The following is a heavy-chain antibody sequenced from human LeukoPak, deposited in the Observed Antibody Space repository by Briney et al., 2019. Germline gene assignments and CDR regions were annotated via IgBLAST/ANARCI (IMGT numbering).Heavy chain of an antibody. V-gene: IGHV4-30-2*01. CDR3: ARGEYSYGKNWFDP. CDR2: IYHSGST. Sequence: SETLSLTCAVSGGSISSGGYSWSWIRQPPGKGLEWIGYIYHSGSTYYNPSLKSRVTISVDRSKNQFSLKLSSVTAADTAVYYCARGEYSYGKNWFDPWGQGTLVTVSS. J-gene: IGHJ5*02. CDR1: GGSISSGGYS. D-gene: IGHD5-18*01.